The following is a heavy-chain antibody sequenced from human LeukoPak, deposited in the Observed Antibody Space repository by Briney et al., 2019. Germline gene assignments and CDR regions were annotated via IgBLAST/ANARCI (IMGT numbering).Heavy chain of an antibody. D-gene: IGHD3-22*01. J-gene: IGHJ6*03. CDR1: GGTFSSYA. Sequence: GASVKVSCKASGGTFSSYAISWVRQAPGQGLEWMGGIIPIFGTANYAQKFQGRVTITADKSTSTAYMELSSLRSEDTAVYYCARGTTYYYDSSGYYPGDYMDVWGKGTTVTVSS. V-gene: IGHV1-69*06. CDR2: IIPIFGTA. CDR3: ARGTTYYYDSSGYYPGDYMDV.